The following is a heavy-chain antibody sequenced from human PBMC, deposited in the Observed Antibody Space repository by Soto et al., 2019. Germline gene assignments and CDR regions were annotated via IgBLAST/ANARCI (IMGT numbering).Heavy chain of an antibody. D-gene: IGHD1-26*01. Sequence: PSETLSLTCAVYGGSFSASYWNWIRQPPGKGLEWIGEIIHSGSTNYNPSLKSRVTISVDTSKNQFSLKLSSVTAADTAMYYCARVRSGVGYSWFDTWGQVSLVTVSS. V-gene: IGHV4-34*12. CDR1: GGSFSASY. CDR3: ARVRSGVGYSWFDT. CDR2: IIHSGST. J-gene: IGHJ5*02.